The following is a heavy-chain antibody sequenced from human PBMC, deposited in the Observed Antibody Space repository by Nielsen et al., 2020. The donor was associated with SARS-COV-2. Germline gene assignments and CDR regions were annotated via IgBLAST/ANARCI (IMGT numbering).Heavy chain of an antibody. CDR3: ASPPTSYYYYGMDV. J-gene: IGHJ6*02. CDR1: GFTFSSYW. V-gene: IGHV3-74*01. CDR2: INSDGSST. D-gene: IGHD3-16*01. Sequence: GGSLRLSCAASGFTFSSYWMHWVRQAPGKGLVWVSRINSDGSSTSYADSVKGRFTISRDNSKNTLYLQMNSLRAEDTAVYYCASPPTSYYYYGMDVWGQGTTVTVSS.